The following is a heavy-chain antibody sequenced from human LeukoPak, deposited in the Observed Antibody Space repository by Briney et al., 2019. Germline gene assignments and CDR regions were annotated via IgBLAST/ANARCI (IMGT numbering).Heavy chain of an antibody. CDR1: GYSFTNDW. D-gene: IGHD6-13*01. CDR2: IYPGDSDT. CDR3: ARGGSSSFIYFQH. J-gene: IGHJ1*01. Sequence: GESLKISCKGSGYSFTNDWIGWVRQMPGKGLEWMGIIYPGDSDTRYSPSFQGQVTISADKSISTAYLQWSSLKASDTAMYFCARGGSSSFIYFQHWGQGTLVTVSS. V-gene: IGHV5-51*01.